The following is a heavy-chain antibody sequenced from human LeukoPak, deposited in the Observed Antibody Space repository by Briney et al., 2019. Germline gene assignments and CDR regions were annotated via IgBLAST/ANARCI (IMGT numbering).Heavy chain of an antibody. CDR2: ISYDGSNK. CDR3: ARDFYWSLEGSGRGDYYYYGMDV. Sequence: GRSLRLSCAASGFTFSSYAMHWVRQAPGKGLEWVAVISYDGSNKYYADSVKGRFTISRDNSKNTLYLQMNSLRAEDTAVYYCARDFYWSLEGSGRGDYYYYGMDVWGQGTTVTVSS. CDR1: GFTFSSYA. J-gene: IGHJ6*02. D-gene: IGHD2/OR15-2a*01. V-gene: IGHV3-30-3*01.